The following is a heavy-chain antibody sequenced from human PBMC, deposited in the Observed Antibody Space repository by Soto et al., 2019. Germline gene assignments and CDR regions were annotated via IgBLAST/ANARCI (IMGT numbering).Heavy chain of an antibody. J-gene: IGHJ4*02. Sequence: SETLSLTCSVSGGSISTVGHYWTWIRQPPGKGLEWIGPIYHTGSTYYSKSLRSRLTMSVDTSKSQFSLRLSSVTAADTAVYYCARATGTLRSRNCDYWGQGSLVTVSS. CDR3: ARATGTLRSRNCDY. CDR2: IYHTGST. CDR1: GGSISTVGHY. D-gene: IGHD1-1*01. V-gene: IGHV4-31*03.